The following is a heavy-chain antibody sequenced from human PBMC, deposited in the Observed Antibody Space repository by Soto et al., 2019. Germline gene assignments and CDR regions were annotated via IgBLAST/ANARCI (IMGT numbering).Heavy chain of an antibody. J-gene: IGHJ6*02. CDR1: GYTITGYY. CDR2: INPNSGGT. Sequence: GASVKVSCKASGYTITGYYMHWVRQAPGQGLEWMGWINPNSGGTNYAQKFQGWVTMTRDTSISTAYMELSRLRSDDTAVYYCARDRSPNWNYVSYYYYGMDVWGQGTTVTVSS. V-gene: IGHV1-2*04. CDR3: ARDRSPNWNYVSYYYYGMDV. D-gene: IGHD1-7*01.